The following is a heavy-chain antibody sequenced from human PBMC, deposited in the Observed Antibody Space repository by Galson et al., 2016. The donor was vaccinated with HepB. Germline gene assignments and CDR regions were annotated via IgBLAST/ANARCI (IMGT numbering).Heavy chain of an antibody. CDR2: VFHTGAT. J-gene: IGHJ3*02. CDR1: GGSISSAETY. CDR3: ARGGRDDAFDI. Sequence: TLSLTCTVSGGSISSAETYWSWIRQPPGKGLEWIGYVFHTGATYNNASLESRLTISIDTSRNQFSLKLTSVTAADTAVYYCARGGRDDAFDIWGQGTMATVSS. V-gene: IGHV4-30-4*01.